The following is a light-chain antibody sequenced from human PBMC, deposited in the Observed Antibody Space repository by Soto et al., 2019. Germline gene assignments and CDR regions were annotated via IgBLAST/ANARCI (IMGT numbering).Light chain of an antibody. J-gene: IGKJ1*01. CDR1: QSVSSTY. Sequence: EIVLTQSPGTLSLSPGERATLSCRASQSVSSTYLVWYQQRPGQAPRLLIYGTSSRATGVPDRFSGSGSGTDFNLTISRLEPEDFAVYYCQEYGSSRTFGQGTKVEIK. CDR3: QEYGSSRT. CDR2: GTS. V-gene: IGKV3-20*01.